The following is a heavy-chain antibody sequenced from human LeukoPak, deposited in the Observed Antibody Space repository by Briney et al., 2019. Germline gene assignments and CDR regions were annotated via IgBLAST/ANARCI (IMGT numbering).Heavy chain of an antibody. CDR3: PTPNNIDAFDI. CDR1: GYTFTSYY. J-gene: IGHJ3*02. D-gene: IGHD1-14*01. V-gene: IGHV1-46*01. Sequence: ASVKVSCKASGYTFTSYYMHWVRQAPGQGLEWMGLIDPSGVSTSYAQKFQGRVTITRDTSTSTVYMALSSLRSEDTAVYYCPTPNNIDAFDIWGQGTMVTVSS. CDR2: IDPSGVST.